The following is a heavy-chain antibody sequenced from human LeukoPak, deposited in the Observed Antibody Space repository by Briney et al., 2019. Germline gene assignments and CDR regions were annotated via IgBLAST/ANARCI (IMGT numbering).Heavy chain of an antibody. J-gene: IGHJ4*02. CDR3: ATDPRYSSGWFPDY. V-gene: IGHV1-18*01. CDR2: ISAYNGNT. D-gene: IGHD6-19*01. CDR1: GYTFTSYG. Sequence: ASVKVSCKASGYTFTSYGISWVRQAPGQGLEWMGWISAYNGNTNYAQKFQGRVTMTEDTSTDTAYMELSSLRSEDTAVYYCATDPRYSSGWFPDYWGQGTLVTVSS.